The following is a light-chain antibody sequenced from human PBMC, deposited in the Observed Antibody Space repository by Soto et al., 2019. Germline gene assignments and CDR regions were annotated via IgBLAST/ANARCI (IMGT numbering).Light chain of an antibody. CDR3: QKYNSTPLT. Sequence: DIQMTQSPSSLSASVGDRVTITCRASQGISNFLAGYQQKPGEVPKVLIYAASTLQSGVPSRFSGSRSVTDFTLTISSLQPEDVATYYCQKYNSTPLTFGQGTRLEIK. J-gene: IGKJ5*01. CDR2: AAS. CDR1: QGISNF. V-gene: IGKV1-27*01.